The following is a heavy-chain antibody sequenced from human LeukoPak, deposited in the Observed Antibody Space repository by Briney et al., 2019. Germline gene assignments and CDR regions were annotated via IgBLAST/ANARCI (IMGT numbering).Heavy chain of an antibody. CDR3: AREGTPGSYYYYYMDV. CDR1: GGTFSSYA. CDR2: IIPIFGTA. Sequence: SVKVSCKASGGTFSSYAISWVQQAPGQGLEWMGGIIPIFGTANYAQKFQGRVTITADESTSTAYMELSSLRSEDTAVYYCAREGTPGSYYYYYMDVWGKGTTVTVSS. V-gene: IGHV1-69*13. J-gene: IGHJ6*03. D-gene: IGHD2-15*01.